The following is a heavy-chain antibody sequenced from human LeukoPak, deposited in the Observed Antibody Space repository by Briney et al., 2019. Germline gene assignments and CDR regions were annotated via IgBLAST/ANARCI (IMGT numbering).Heavy chain of an antibody. CDR1: GFTFSNYG. V-gene: IGHV3-30*02. CDR2: IRFDGTNK. Sequence: PGGSLRLSCAASGFTFSNYGMHSVRQAPGKGLEWVAFIRFDGTNKFYADSVKGRFTISRDNSKNTLYLQMNSLRAEDTAVYYCARRAGAYSHPYDYWGQGTLVTVSS. D-gene: IGHD4/OR15-4a*01. CDR3: ARRAGAYSHPYDY. J-gene: IGHJ4*02.